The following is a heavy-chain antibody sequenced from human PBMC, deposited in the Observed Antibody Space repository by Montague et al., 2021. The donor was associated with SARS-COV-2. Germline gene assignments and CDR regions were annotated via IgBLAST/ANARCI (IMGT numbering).Heavy chain of an antibody. J-gene: IGHJ5*01. D-gene: IGHD5-24*01. CDR1: GGSISSSSYY. V-gene: IGHV4-39*01. CDR3: ARVKQRMAPMMLSFCGFDC. Sequence: SETLSLTCTVSGGSISSSSYYWGWNRQPPGKGWEWIRCIYYNGSTYYNPSLKSRATISVDTSKNQFSLKLSSATAADTAVYYSARVKQRMAPMMLSFCGFDCWGQGTLVTVSS. CDR2: IYYNGST.